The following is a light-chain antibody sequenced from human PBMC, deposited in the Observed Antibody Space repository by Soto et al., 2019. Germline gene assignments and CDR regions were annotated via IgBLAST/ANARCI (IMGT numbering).Light chain of an antibody. CDR2: GAS. J-gene: IGKJ4*01. Sequence: ETVLTQSPATLSLSPGERATLSCRASRSISTYLAWYQQKPGQAPRLLIYGASSRATGIPDRFSGSGSGTDFTLTISRLEPEDFAVYYCQQYGSSPKTFGGGTKVDIK. CDR1: RSISTY. V-gene: IGKV3-20*01. CDR3: QQYGSSPKT.